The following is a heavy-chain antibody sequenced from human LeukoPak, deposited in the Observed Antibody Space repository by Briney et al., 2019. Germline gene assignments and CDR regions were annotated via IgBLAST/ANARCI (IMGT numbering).Heavy chain of an antibody. CDR3: ARGPRITLVRGGQWYHYMDV. CDR1: GYTFANYY. CDR2: INPSSGST. Sequence: ASVKVSCKASGYTFANYYIHLVRQAPGQGLEWMGLINPSSGSTNYAQKFQGRVTMTRDTSMSTVYMELSSLRSEDTAVYYCARGPRITLVRGGQWYHYMDVWGKGTTVTISS. V-gene: IGHV1-46*01. J-gene: IGHJ6*03. D-gene: IGHD3-10*01.